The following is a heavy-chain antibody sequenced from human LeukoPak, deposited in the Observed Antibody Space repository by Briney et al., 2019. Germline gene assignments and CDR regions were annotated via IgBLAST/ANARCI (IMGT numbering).Heavy chain of an antibody. CDR2: ISYDGSNK. Sequence: GGSLRLSCAASGFTFSSYGMHWVRQAPGKGLEWVAVISYDGSNKYYADSVKGRFTISRDNSKNTLYLQMNSLRAEDTAVYYCARPRDYGEYGESYFDYWGQGTLVTVSS. CDR1: GFTFSSYG. J-gene: IGHJ4*02. D-gene: IGHD4-17*01. CDR3: ARPRDYGEYGESYFDY. V-gene: IGHV3-30*03.